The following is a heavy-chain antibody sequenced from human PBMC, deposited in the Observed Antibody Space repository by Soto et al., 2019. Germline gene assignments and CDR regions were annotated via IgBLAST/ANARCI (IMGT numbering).Heavy chain of an antibody. CDR1: GFTFSSYS. CDR2: ISSSSSTI. Sequence: PGGSLRLSCAASGFTFSSYSMNWVRQAPGKGLEWVSYISSSSSTIYYADSVKGRFTISRDNAKNSLYLQMNSLRDEDTAVYYCAADQRGYYYGSGSYRWVPHYYYYGMDVWGQGTTVTVSS. J-gene: IGHJ6*02. D-gene: IGHD3-10*01. CDR3: AADQRGYYYGSGSYRWVPHYYYYGMDV. V-gene: IGHV3-48*02.